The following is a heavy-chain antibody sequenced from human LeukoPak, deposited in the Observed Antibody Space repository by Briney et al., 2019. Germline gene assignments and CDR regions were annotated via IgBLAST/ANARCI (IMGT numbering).Heavy chain of an antibody. J-gene: IGHJ4*02. CDR1: GFTFDDYG. D-gene: IGHD2-15*01. CDR2: INWNGGST. CDR3: ARNGASSGGSCCRGQGDY. Sequence: GRSLRLSCAASGFTFDDYGMSWVRQAPGKGLEWVSGINWNGGSTGYADSVKGRFTISRDNAKNSLYLQMNSLRAEDTALYYCARNGASSGGSCCRGQGDYWGQGTLVTVSS. V-gene: IGHV3-20*04.